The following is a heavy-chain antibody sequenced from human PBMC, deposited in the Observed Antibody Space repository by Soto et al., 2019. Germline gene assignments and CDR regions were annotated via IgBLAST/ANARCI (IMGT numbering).Heavy chain of an antibody. CDR2: IWYDGSSK. J-gene: IGHJ4*02. CDR1: GFAFSTYG. V-gene: IGHV3-33*01. CDR3: ARASGSFDY. Sequence: QVQLVESGGGVVQPGRSLRLSCVASGFAFSTYGIHWVRQAPGKGLEWVAGIWYDGSSKYYADSVKGRFTISRDNSKNTLYLQMNSLGADDTAVYYCARASGSFDYWGQGTQVTVSS. D-gene: IGHD5-12*01.